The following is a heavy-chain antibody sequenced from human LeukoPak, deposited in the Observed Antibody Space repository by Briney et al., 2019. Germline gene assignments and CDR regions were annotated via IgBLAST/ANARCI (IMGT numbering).Heavy chain of an antibody. D-gene: IGHD3-10*01. V-gene: IGHV3-23*01. Sequence: GGALRLSCAASGVTFTSYAMSWVRQAPGKGLEWVSPIRGSGYSAYYADSVKSRFTISRDNSKNTVNLQMNSLRIEDTAVYYCARASPPDGEASLSLAYWGQGALVTVSS. CDR1: GVTFTSYA. CDR3: ARASPPDGEASLSLAY. CDR2: IRGSGYSA. J-gene: IGHJ4*02.